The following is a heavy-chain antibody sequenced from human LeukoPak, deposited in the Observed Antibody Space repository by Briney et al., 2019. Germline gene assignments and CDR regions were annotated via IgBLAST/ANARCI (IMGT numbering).Heavy chain of an antibody. CDR3: ARERIPVAGWFDP. CDR1: GYYFTGHY. Sequence: ASVKVSCKASGYYFTGHYMHWVRQAPGHGLEWMGWINPNSGGTNYAQKLQGRVTMTRDTSITTVYMELSRLRSDDTAVYYCARERIPVAGWFDPWGQGTLVTVSS. D-gene: IGHD6-19*01. V-gene: IGHV1-2*02. J-gene: IGHJ5*02. CDR2: INPNSGGT.